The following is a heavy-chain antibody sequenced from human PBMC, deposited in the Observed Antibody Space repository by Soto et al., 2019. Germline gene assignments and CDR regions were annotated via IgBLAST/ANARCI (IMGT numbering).Heavy chain of an antibody. V-gene: IGHV1-69*02. Sequence: QVQLVQSGAEGKKPGSSVKVSCKASGGTFSSYTISWVRQAPGQGLDWMGRIIPLLGIANYAQKYQGRVTITVERSTTTAYEELSSLRSEKTAGLYCARLLVLDYYDGMDVWGQGTTGTVSS. CDR2: IIPLLGIA. J-gene: IGHJ6*01. CDR3: ARLLVLDYYDGMDV. CDR1: GGTFSSYT. D-gene: IGHD6-13*01.